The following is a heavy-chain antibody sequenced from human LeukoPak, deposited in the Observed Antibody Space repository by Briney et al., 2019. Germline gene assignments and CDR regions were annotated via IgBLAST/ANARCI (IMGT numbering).Heavy chain of an antibody. J-gene: IGHJ4*02. D-gene: IGHD3-10*01. Sequence: GRSLRLSCAASGFTFSSYGMHWVRQAPGKGLEWVAVIWYDGSNKYYADSVKGRFTISRDNSKNTLYLQMNSLRAEDTAVYYCAKTFNYYGSGSHDYWGQGTLVTVSS. CDR2: IWYDGSNK. V-gene: IGHV3-33*06. CDR3: AKTFNYYGSGSHDY. CDR1: GFTFSSYG.